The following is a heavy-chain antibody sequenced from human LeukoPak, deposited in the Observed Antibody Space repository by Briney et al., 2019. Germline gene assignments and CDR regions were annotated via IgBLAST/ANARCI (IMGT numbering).Heavy chain of an antibody. CDR2: IIPIFGTA. CDR1: GGTSSSYA. V-gene: IGHV1-69*13. Sequence: ASVKVSCKASGGTSSSYAISWVRQAPGQGLEWMGGIIPIFGTANYAQKFQGRVTITADESTSTAYMELSSLRSEDTAVYYCAREGLRHRGYGYWGQGTLVTVSS. D-gene: IGHD3-22*01. J-gene: IGHJ4*02. CDR3: AREGLRHRGYGY.